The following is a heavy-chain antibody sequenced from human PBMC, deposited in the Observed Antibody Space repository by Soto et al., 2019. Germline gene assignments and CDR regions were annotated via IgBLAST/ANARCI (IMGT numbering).Heavy chain of an antibody. Sequence: GGSLRLSCAASGFTFITYAMSWVRQAPGKGLEWVSAISGSGGSTYYADSVKGRFTISRDNSKNTLYLQMNSLRAEDTAVYYCAKCRAKRPPYGDNDYWGQGTLVTVSS. CDR1: GFTFITYA. V-gene: IGHV3-23*01. CDR3: AKCRAKRPPYGDNDY. D-gene: IGHD4-17*01. CDR2: ISGSGGST. J-gene: IGHJ4*02.